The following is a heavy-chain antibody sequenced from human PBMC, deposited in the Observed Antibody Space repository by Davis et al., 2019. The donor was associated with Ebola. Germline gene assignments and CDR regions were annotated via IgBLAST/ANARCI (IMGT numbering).Heavy chain of an antibody. CDR2: ISSNGGST. CDR1: GFTFSSYA. CDR3: VKGVVVITGAFDI. Sequence: GESLKISCSASGFTFSSYAMHWVRQAPGKGLEYLSAISSNGGSTYYADSVKGRFTISRDNSKNTLYLQMSSLRAEDTAVYYCVKGVVVITGAFDIWGQGTMVTVSS. J-gene: IGHJ3*02. V-gene: IGHV3-64D*06. D-gene: IGHD3-22*01.